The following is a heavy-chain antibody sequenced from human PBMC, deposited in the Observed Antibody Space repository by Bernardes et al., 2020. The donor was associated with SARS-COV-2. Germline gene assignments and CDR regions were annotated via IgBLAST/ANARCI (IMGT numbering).Heavy chain of an antibody. V-gene: IGHV1-24*01. Sequence: ASVKVSCKVSGYTLTELSMHWVRQAPGKGLEWMGGFDPEDGETIYAQKFQGRVTMTEDTSTDTAYMELSSLRSEDTAVYYCARHNTNYAYYYNGLDVWGQGTTVTVSS. CDR1: GYTLTELS. J-gene: IGHJ6*02. CDR2: FDPEDGET. D-gene: IGHD1-7*01. CDR3: ARHNTNYAYYYNGLDV.